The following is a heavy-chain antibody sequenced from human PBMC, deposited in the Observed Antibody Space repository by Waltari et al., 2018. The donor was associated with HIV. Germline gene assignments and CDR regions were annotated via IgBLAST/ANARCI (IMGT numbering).Heavy chain of an antibody. J-gene: IGHJ6*02. CDR1: GYSFTTYG. V-gene: IGHV1-18*01. CDR3: AKSKDATYYHFGLDV. Sequence: QIQLAQSGAEVKKPGASVKVSCKASGYSFTTYGISWVRQAPGQGLDGVGWISQYNGNTNYAQKFQGRVTMTTDTSATTVFLEMRGLRSDDTAIYYCAKSKDATYYHFGLDVWGQGTTVTVSS. CDR2: ISQYNGNT.